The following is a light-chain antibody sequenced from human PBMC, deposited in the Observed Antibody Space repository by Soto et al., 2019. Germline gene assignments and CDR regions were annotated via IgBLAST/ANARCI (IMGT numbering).Light chain of an antibody. V-gene: IGLV2-14*01. J-gene: IGLJ1*01. Sequence: QSALTQPASVSGSPGQSITISYTGTSSDVGGYNYVSWYQQHPGKAPKLMIYDVSNRPSGVPNRFSGSKSGNTASLTISGLQAEDEADYYCSSYTSSSLYVFGTGTKLTVL. CDR1: SSDVGGYNY. CDR3: SSYTSSSLYV. CDR2: DVS.